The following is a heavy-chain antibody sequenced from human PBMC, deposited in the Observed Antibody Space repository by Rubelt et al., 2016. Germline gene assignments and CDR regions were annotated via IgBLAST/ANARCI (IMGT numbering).Heavy chain of an antibody. CDR3: ARHQGDLFEIDY. CDR2: MYYTGNT. V-gene: IGHV4-59*08. Sequence: VQLLQSGPGLVKPSETLSLTCTVSGGSISPFSWSWIRQPPGKGLEWLGYMYYTGNTNYNSSIRSRLSISLDTSGNRFSPPLTSVTAADTAMYYCARHQGDLFEIDYWGQGTLVTVSP. J-gene: IGHJ4*02. CDR1: GGSISPFS. D-gene: IGHD3-16*01.